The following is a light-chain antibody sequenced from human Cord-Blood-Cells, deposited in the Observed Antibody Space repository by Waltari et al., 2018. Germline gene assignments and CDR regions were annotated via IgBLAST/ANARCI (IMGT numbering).Light chain of an antibody. Sequence: IRMTQSPSSFSASTGDRVTITCRASQGISSYLAWYQQKPGKAPKLLIYAASTLQSGVPSRFSGSGSGTDFTLTISCLQSEDFATYYCQQYYSYPRSFGQGTKVEIK. CDR3: QQYYSYPRS. J-gene: IGKJ1*01. CDR2: AAS. V-gene: IGKV1-8*01. CDR1: QGISSY.